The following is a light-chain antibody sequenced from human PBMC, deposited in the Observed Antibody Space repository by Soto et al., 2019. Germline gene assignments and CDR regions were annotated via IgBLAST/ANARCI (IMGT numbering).Light chain of an antibody. CDR1: SSDVGDYNY. CDR2: EVR. CDR3: TSYTVSSTLYV. J-gene: IGLJ1*01. Sequence: QSVLPQPASVSGSPGQSITISCTGTSSDVGDYNYVSWYQHHPGKAPKLMIYEVRNRPSGVSNRFSGSKSGNTASLTISGLQAEDEADYYCTSYTVSSTLYVFGTGTKVTVL. V-gene: IGLV2-14*01.